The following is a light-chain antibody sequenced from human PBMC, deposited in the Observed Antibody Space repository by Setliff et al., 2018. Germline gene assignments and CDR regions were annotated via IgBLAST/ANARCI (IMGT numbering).Light chain of an antibody. CDR2: EVS. CDR1: SSDVGGYNY. CDR3: SSYAGSNTPYV. Sequence: QSALTQPPSASGSPGQSVTISCTGTSSDVGGYNYVSWYQQHPGKAPKLMIYEVSKRPSGVPDRFSGSKSGNTASLTVSGLQAGDEADYYCSSYAGSNTPYVFGTGTKSPS. J-gene: IGLJ1*01. V-gene: IGLV2-8*01.